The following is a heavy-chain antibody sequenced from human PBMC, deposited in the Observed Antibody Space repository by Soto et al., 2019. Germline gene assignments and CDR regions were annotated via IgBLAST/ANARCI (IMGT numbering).Heavy chain of an antibody. V-gene: IGHV3-48*01. CDR1: GFTFSSYS. D-gene: IGHD6-13*01. J-gene: IGHJ5*02. CDR2: ISSSSSTI. Sequence: EVQLVESGGGLVQPGGSLRLSCAASGFTFSSYSMNWVRQAPGKGLEWVSYISSSSSTIYYADSVKGRFTISRDNAKNSLYLQMNSLRAEDTAVYYCATPVHSSSWYWFDPWGQGTLVTVSS. CDR3: ATPVHSSSWYWFDP.